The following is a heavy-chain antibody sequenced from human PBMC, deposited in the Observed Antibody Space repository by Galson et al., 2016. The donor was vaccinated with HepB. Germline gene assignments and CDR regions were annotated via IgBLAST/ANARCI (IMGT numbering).Heavy chain of an antibody. D-gene: IGHD3-3*01. CDR2: IKQDGSEK. Sequence: SLRLSCAASGFAFGSYWMSWVRQAPGKGLEWVANIKQDGSEKYFADSVKGRFTISRDNAKNSLYLQMNSLRAEDTAVYYCVKGRGGVSIHWGQGTLVTVSS. CDR3: VKGRGGVSIH. CDR1: GFAFGSYW. V-gene: IGHV3-7*01. J-gene: IGHJ4*02.